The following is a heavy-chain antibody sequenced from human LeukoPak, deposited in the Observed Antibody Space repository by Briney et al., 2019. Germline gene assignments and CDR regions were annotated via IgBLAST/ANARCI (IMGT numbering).Heavy chain of an antibody. CDR2: IYYSGNT. CDR1: GGSISSGGYY. Sequence: SETLSLTCTVSGGSISSGGYYWSWIRQHPEKGLEWIGYIYYSGNTYYNPSLKSRITISIDTSKSRFSLMLCSVTAADTAVYYCARASLVLMVYADAFDIWGQGTMVTVSS. D-gene: IGHD2-8*01. V-gene: IGHV4-31*03. CDR3: ARASLVLMVYADAFDI. J-gene: IGHJ3*02.